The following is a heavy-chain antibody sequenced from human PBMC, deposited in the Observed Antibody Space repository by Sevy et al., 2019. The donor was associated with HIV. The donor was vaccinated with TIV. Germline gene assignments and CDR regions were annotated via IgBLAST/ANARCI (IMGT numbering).Heavy chain of an antibody. D-gene: IGHD2-15*01. CDR3: VRHRPITTVILYGYLDF. CDR2: VYPADSDT. V-gene: IGHV5-51*01. Sequence: GESLKISCKVSGYTFTNYWIGWVRQMPGKGLEWMGTVYPADSDTRYNPSFEGHVTISADMSISTADIQWTSLKASDSAIYYCVRHRPITTVILYGYLDFWGQGTLVTVSS. J-gene: IGHJ4*02. CDR1: GYTFTNYW.